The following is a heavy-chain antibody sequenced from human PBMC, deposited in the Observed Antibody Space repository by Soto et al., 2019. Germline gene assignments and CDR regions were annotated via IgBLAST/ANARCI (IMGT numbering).Heavy chain of an antibody. CDR2: IYYSGSA. V-gene: IGHV4-59*12. D-gene: IGHD6-13*01. J-gene: IGHJ4*02. CDR3: AGGHYTNSWSEYYFDY. Sequence: SETLSLTCTVSGGSISSYYWSWIRQPPGKGLEWIGYIYYSGSANYNPSLKSRVTISIDTSKNQFSLKLNSVTAADTAVYYCAGGHYTNSWSEYYFDYCGQGTLVTLSS. CDR1: GGSISSYY.